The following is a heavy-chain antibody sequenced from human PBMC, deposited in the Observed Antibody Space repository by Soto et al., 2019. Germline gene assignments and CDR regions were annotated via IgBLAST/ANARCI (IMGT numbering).Heavy chain of an antibody. CDR3: ARGARDSSGYYVAYYYYGMDV. CDR1: GGSISSGDYY. D-gene: IGHD3-22*01. CDR2: IYYSGST. V-gene: IGHV4-30-4*01. J-gene: IGHJ6*02. Sequence: QVQLQESGPGLVKPSQTLSLTCTVSGGSISSGDYYWSWIRQPPGKGLEWIGYIYYSGSTYYNPSLKSRVTISVDTSKNQFSLKLSSVTAADTAVYYCARGARDSSGYYVAYYYYGMDVWGQGTTVTVSS.